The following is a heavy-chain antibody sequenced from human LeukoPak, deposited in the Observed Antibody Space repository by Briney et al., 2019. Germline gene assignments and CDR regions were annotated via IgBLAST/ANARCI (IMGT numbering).Heavy chain of an antibody. V-gene: IGHV1-46*01. CDR1: GYTFTSYS. J-gene: IGHJ4*02. D-gene: IGHD3-22*01. Sequence: GASLKLSCTASGYTFTSYSMHWVRQAPGQGLEWMGIINPRIGSTSYAQKFQGRVTMTRDTSTSTVYMELSSLRSEDTAVYYCARGHTSGYNWTPFDYWGQGTLVTVSS. CDR2: INPRIGST. CDR3: ARGHTSGYNWTPFDY.